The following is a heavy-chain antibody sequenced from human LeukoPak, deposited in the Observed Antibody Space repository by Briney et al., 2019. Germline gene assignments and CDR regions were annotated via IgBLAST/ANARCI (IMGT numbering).Heavy chain of an antibody. CDR2: ISSNGGST. Sequence: HPGGSLRLSCAASGFTFSSYAMHWVRQAPGKGLEYVSAISSNGGSTYYANSVKGRFTISRDNSKNTLYLQMGSLRAEDMAVYYCARTGPDLRFGELLRYYFDYWGQGTLVTVSS. D-gene: IGHD3-10*01. CDR1: GFTFSSYA. V-gene: IGHV3-64*01. CDR3: ARTGPDLRFGELLRYYFDY. J-gene: IGHJ4*02.